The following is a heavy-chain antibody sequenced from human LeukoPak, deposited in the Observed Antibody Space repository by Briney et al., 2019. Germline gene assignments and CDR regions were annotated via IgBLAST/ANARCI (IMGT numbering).Heavy chain of an antibody. D-gene: IGHD2-2*01. CDR1: GGTFSSYA. Sequence: ASVKVSCKASGGTFSSYAISWVRQAPGQGLEWMGGIIPIFGTANYAQKFQGRVTITTDESTSTAYMELSSLRSEDTAVYYCARGRYCSSTSCEPHAFDIWGQGTMVTVSS. CDR3: ARGRYCSSTSCEPHAFDI. CDR2: IIPIFGTA. J-gene: IGHJ3*02. V-gene: IGHV1-69*05.